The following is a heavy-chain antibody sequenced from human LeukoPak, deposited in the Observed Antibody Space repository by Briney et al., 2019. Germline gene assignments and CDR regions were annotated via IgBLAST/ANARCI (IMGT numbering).Heavy chain of an antibody. CDR1: GFTFSSYW. V-gene: IGHV3-74*01. D-gene: IGHD3-10*01. CDR3: ARAAYYYGSGSYY. Sequence: GGSLRLSCAASGFTFSSYWMHWVRQAPGKGLVWVSRINTDGSSTSYADSVKGRFTISRDNAKNTLYLQMNSLRAEDTAVYYCARAAYYYGSGSYYWGQGTLVTVSS. CDR2: INTDGSST. J-gene: IGHJ4*02.